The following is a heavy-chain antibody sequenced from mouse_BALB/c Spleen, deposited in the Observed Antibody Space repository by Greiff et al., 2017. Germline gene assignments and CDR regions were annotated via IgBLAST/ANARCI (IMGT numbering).Heavy chain of an antibody. CDR3: ARVGRYYGSSPADYYAMDD. CDR1: GFPFGRYA. V-gene: IGHV5-6-5*01. D-gene: IGHD1-1*01. CDR2: ISSVGST. Sequence: EVKLVESGGGLVKPGGSLKLSCAPSGFPFGRYAMSWVRQTPEKRLEWVASISSVGSTYYPDSVKGRFTISRDNARNILYLQMSSLRSEDTAMYYCARVGRYYGSSPADYYAMDDWGQGTSVTGSS. J-gene: IGHJ4*01.